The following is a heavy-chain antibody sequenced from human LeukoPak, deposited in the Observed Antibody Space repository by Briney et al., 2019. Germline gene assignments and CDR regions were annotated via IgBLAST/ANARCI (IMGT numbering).Heavy chain of an antibody. CDR2: VSSSGTTT. CDR3: ARDMLGYFDS. D-gene: IGHD2-15*01. V-gene: IGHV3-48*03. Sequence: GGSLRLSCAASGFSFTNFEMNWVRQAPGKGLEWVAYVSSSGTTTYYADSVKGRFTISRDNVKNSLYLQMNSLRAEDTAVYYCARDMLGYFDSWGQGTLVTVSS. J-gene: IGHJ4*02. CDR1: GFSFTNFE.